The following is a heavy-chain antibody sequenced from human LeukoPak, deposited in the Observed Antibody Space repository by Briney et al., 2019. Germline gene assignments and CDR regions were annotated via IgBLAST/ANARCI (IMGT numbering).Heavy chain of an antibody. CDR2: IYYSGST. CDR3: ARHSKYCSSTSCYYGRVTFDY. D-gene: IGHD2-2*01. Sequence: SETLSLTCTVSGGSISSYYWSWIRQPPGKGLEWIGYIYYSGSTNYNPSLKSRVTISVGTSKNQFSLKLSSVTAADTAVYYCARHSKYCSSTSCYYGRVTFDYWGQGTLVTVSS. CDR1: GGSISSYY. J-gene: IGHJ4*02. V-gene: IGHV4-59*08.